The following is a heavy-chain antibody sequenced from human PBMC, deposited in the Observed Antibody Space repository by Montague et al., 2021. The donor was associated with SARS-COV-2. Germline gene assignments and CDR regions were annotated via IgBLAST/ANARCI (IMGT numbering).Heavy chain of an antibody. D-gene: IGHD3-3*01. Sequence: SLRLSCAASGFTFGDYAMHWVRQGPGKGLEWVSGIFWNSGSVYYADSVKGRFIMSRDNAMNSLYLEMSSLRVEDTALYYCAKASNYDFWRDYHLDFWGQGTLVAVSS. V-gene: IGHV3-9*01. CDR3: AKASNYDFWRDYHLDF. CDR2: IFWNSGSV. J-gene: IGHJ4*02. CDR1: GFTFGDYA.